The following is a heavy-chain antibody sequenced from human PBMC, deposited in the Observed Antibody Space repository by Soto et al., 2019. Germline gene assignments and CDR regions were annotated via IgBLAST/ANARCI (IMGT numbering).Heavy chain of an antibody. D-gene: IGHD1-7*01. CDR3: ARDRTGTTLGYFDY. V-gene: IGHV1-69*14. J-gene: IGHJ4*02. CDR1: GGTFSTFP. CDR2: ILPVSGTT. Sequence: QVQLVQSGAEVKKPGSSVKVSCKSSGGTFSTFPINWVRQAPGQGLEWMRAILPVSGTTNYAQKFQGRVTFSADKSTTTAYMEVSSLRSEDTAVYYCARDRTGTTLGYFDYWGQGTRVTVSS.